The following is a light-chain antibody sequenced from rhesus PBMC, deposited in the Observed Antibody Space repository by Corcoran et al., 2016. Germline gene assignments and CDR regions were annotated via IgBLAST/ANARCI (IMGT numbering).Light chain of an antibody. CDR2: DVS. CDR3: SSYAGSNTFI. CDR1: SSDIGGYNY. J-gene: IGLJ1*01. Sequence: QAALTQPRSVSGSPGQSVTISCTGTSSDIGGYNYVSWYQQHPGTAPKLMIYDVSKRPSGVSDRFSGSKSGNTASLTIAGLQAEDEAHYYCSSYAGSNTFIFGAGTRLXVL. V-gene: IGLV2-32*02.